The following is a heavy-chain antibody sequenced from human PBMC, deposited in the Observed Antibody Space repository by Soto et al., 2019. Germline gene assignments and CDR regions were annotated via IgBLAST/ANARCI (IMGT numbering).Heavy chain of an antibody. V-gene: IGHV3-30*18. J-gene: IGHJ4*02. CDR1: GFTLGSYG. CDR2: ISYDGNVA. D-gene: IGHD1-1*01. CDR3: AKEGPITNWYFDY. Sequence: QVQLVESGGGVVQPGRSLRLSCAASGFTLGSYGMHWVGQAPGKGLEWVTVISYDGNVAYYADSVKGRFTISRDNSKNTLYLQMNSLRTEDTAMYYCAKEGPITNWYFDYWGQGTLVTVSS.